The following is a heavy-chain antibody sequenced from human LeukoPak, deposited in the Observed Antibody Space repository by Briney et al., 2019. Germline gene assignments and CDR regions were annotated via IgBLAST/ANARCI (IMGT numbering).Heavy chain of an antibody. CDR1: GFTFDDYA. J-gene: IGHJ6*02. CDR2: ISWNSGSI. D-gene: IGHD6-19*01. CDR3: AKDTQWLYYYGMDV. V-gene: IGHV3-9*01. Sequence: GRSLRLSCAASGFTFDDYAMHWVRQAPGEGLEWVSGISWNSGSIGYADSVKGRFTISRDNAKNSLYLQMNSLRAEDTALYYCAKDTQWLYYYGMDVWGQGTTVTVSS.